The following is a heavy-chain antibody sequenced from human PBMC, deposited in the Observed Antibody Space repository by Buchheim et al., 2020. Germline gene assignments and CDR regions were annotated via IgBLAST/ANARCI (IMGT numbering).Heavy chain of an antibody. D-gene: IGHD2-15*01. CDR2: ISYDGSNK. CDR3: AKALYCSGGSCYSVDY. J-gene: IGHJ4*02. CDR1: GFTFSSYG. Sequence: QVQLVESGGGVVQPGRSLRLSCAASGFTFSSYGMHWVRQAPGKGLEWVAVISYDGSNKYYADSVKGRFTISRDNSKNTLYLQMNSLRAEDTAVYYCAKALYCSGGSCYSVDYWGQGTL. V-gene: IGHV3-30*18.